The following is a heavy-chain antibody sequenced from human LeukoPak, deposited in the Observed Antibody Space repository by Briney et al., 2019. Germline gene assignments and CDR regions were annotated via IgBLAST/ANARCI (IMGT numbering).Heavy chain of an antibody. CDR2: INPGGGST. J-gene: IGHJ4*02. D-gene: IGHD3-22*01. CDR3: ARRGVYYDSSNDY. V-gene: IGHV1-46*01. CDR1: GYTFTSYY. Sequence: GASVKVSCKASGYTFTSYYMHWVRQAPGQGLEWMGIINPGGGSTSNSQKFQGRATMTRDTSTSTVYMELSRLRSEDTAVYYCARRGVYYDSSNDYWGQGTLVTVSS.